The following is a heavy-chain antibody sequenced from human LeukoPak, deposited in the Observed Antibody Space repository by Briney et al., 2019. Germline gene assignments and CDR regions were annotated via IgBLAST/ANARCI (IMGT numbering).Heavy chain of an antibody. Sequence: GASVKVSCKASGYTFTSYGISWVRQAPGQGXXXXXXXXXYNGNTNYAQKLQGRVTMTTDTSTSTAYMELRSLRSDDTAVYYCARDRIAVAGISWYFDLWGRGTLVTVSS. D-gene: IGHD6-19*01. CDR1: GYTFTSYG. J-gene: IGHJ2*01. CDR3: ARDRIAVAGISWYFDL. V-gene: IGHV1-18*01. CDR2: XXXYNGNT.